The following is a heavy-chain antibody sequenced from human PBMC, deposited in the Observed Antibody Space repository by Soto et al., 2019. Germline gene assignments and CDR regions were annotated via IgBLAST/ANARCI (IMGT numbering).Heavy chain of an antibody. CDR1: GFTFSSYG. J-gene: IGHJ4*02. CDR3: ARDLDTTGLFDY. Sequence: QVQLVESGGGVVQPGRSLRLSCAASGFTFSSYGMHWVRQAPGKGLEWVAVIWYDGSNKYYADSVKGRFTISRDNYKNTLYLQMNSLRAEDTAVYYCARDLDTTGLFDYWGQGTLVTVSS. V-gene: IGHV3-33*01. D-gene: IGHD1-1*01. CDR2: IWYDGSNK.